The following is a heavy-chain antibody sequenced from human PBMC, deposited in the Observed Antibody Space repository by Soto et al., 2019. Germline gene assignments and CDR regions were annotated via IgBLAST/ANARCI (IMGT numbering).Heavy chain of an antibody. J-gene: IGHJ4*02. CDR2: IYYSGST. Sequence: TSETLSLTCSVSGGSIRSYHWSWIRQPPGKGLEWIGYIYYSGSTKYNPSLKSRVTISVDTSKNQFSLKLSSVTAADTAVYYCARGRGYSGFESTYYFDYWGQGTLVTVSS. CDR3: ARGRGYSGFESTYYFDY. D-gene: IGHD5-12*01. V-gene: IGHV4-59*01. CDR1: GGSIRSYH.